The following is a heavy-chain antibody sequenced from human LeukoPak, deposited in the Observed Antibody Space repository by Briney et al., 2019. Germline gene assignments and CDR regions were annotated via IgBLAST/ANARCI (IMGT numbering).Heavy chain of an antibody. CDR2: INGSGGST. V-gene: IGHV3-23*01. CDR1: GFTFSSYA. Sequence: GGSLRLSCAASGFTFSSYAMCWVRQAPGKGLEWVSDINGSGGSTYYADSVKGRFTISRDNSKNTLYLQMNSLRAEDTAVYYCARARSSYGYGDAFDIWGQGTMVTVSS. D-gene: IGHD5-18*01. CDR3: ARARSSYGYGDAFDI. J-gene: IGHJ3*02.